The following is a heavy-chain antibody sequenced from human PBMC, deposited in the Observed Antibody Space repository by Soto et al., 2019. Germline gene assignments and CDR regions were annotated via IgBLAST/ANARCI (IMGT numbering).Heavy chain of an antibody. J-gene: IGHJ4*01. D-gene: IGHD2-2*01. Sequence: QVQLVQSGAEVKKPGASVKVSCKASGYDFSSYGISWVRQAPGQGLEWMGWISASNGNRDYAQQFQGRVTMTSDTSRTPAYIALRSLMSDDPAVYYCVRDPQLNDYWCHGPLVNLSS. CDR2: ISASNGNR. CDR1: GYDFSSYG. CDR3: VRDPQLNDY. V-gene: IGHV1-18*04.